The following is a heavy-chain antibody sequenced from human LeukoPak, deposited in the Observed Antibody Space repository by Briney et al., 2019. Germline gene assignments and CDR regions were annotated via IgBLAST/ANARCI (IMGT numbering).Heavy chain of an antibody. CDR2: IIPILGIA. D-gene: IGHD6-19*01. V-gene: IGHV1-69*02. J-gene: IGHJ4*02. CDR1: GGTFSSYT. Sequence: SVKVSCKASGGTFSSYTISWVRQAPRPGLEWMGRIIPILGIANYAQKFQGRVTITADKSTSTAYMELSSLRSEDTAVYYCARYPGIAVAGYYFDYWGQGTLVTVSS. CDR3: ARYPGIAVAGYYFDY.